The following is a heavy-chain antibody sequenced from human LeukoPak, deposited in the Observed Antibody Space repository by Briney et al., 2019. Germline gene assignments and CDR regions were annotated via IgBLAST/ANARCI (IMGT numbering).Heavy chain of an antibody. V-gene: IGHV4-34*01. J-gene: IGHJ6*03. CDR1: GGSFSGYY. Sequence: SETLSLTCVVYGGSFSGYYWSWIRQPPGKGLEWIGEINHSGSTNYNPSLKSRVTISVDTSKNQFSLKLSSVTAADTAVYYCARGRGSSWYAYYMDVWGKGTTVTVSS. D-gene: IGHD6-13*01. CDR2: INHSGST. CDR3: ARGRGSSWYAYYMDV.